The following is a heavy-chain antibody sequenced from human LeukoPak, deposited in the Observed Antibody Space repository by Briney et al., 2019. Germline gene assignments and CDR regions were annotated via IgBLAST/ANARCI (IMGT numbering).Heavy chain of an antibody. J-gene: IGHJ4*02. CDR3: AKTHPSAAGNDY. D-gene: IGHD6-13*01. Sequence: ASVKVSCKASGGTFSSYAISWVRQAPGQGLEWMGGIIPIFGTANYAQKFQGRVTITADKSTSTAYMELSSLRSEDTAVYYCAKTHPSAAGNDYWGQGTLVTVSS. CDR1: GGTFSSYA. V-gene: IGHV1-69*06. CDR2: IIPIFGTA.